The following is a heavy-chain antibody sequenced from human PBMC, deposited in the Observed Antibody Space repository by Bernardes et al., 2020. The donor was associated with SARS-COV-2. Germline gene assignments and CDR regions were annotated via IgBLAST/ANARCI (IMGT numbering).Heavy chain of an antibody. V-gene: IGHV3-21*04. D-gene: IGHD3-10*01. Sequence: GGSLRLSCAASGFTFSSYTMNWVRQAPGKGLEWISSISTSSSYISYSDSVRGRFTISRDNAKNSVSLQMNSLRAEDTAVYYCARGRFGEQLTFDYWGQGTLVTVSS. J-gene: IGHJ4*02. CDR2: ISTSSSYI. CDR3: ARGRFGEQLTFDY. CDR1: GFTFSSYT.